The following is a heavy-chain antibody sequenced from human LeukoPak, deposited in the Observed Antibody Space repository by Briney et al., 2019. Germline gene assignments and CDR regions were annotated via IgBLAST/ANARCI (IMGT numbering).Heavy chain of an antibody. CDR3: ARRRAVIPNTWFDL. CDR2: IKQDGSEK. Sequence: PGGSLRLSCAASRFTFSNYWMSWVRQAPGKGLVWVANIKQDGSEKYYVDSVRGRFTISRDNAKNSLYLQMNTLRAEDTAVYYCARRRAVIPNTWFDLWGQGTLVTVSS. CDR1: RFTFSNYW. D-gene: IGHD3-22*01. J-gene: IGHJ5*02. V-gene: IGHV3-7*05.